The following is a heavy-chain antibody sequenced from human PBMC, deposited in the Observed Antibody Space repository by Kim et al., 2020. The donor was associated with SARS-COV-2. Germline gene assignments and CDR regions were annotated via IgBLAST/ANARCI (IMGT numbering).Heavy chain of an antibody. J-gene: IGHJ4*02. Sequence: GGSLRLSCAASGFTFSNAWMSWVRQAPGKGLEWVGRIKSKTDGGTTDYAAPVKGRFTISRDDSKNTLYLQMNSLKTEDTAVYYCTTVCSGLLPLRGPGYWGQGTLVTVSS. CDR1: GFTFSNAW. CDR2: IKSKTDGGTT. D-gene: IGHD3-10*02. CDR3: TTVCSGLLPLRGPGY. V-gene: IGHV3-15*01.